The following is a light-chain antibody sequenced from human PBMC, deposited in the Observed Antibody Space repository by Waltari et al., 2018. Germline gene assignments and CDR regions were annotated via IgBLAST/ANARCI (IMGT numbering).Light chain of an antibody. J-gene: IGLJ1*01. V-gene: IGLV2-11*01. CDR3: CSYAGSSYV. CDR1: SSDVGGYNS. CDR2: GVT. Sequence: QSVLTQPRSVSGSPGQSVTISCTGTSSDVGGYNSVSWYQQHPGKAPKLLIYGVTQRPSGVPVPCSVSKAGNTASLTISGLQAEDEADYFCCSYAGSSYVFGTGTKITVL.